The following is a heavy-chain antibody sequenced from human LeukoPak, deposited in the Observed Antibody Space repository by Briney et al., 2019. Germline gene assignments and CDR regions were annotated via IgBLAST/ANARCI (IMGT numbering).Heavy chain of an antibody. D-gene: IGHD3-22*01. CDR2: ISSSSSTM. CDR1: GFTFSSYS. J-gene: IGHJ6*02. CDR3: ARDYDSSGLGYYYGMDV. Sequence: GGSLRLSCAAPGFTFSSYSMNWVRQAPGKGLEWVSYISSSSSTMYYADSVKGRFTISRDNAKNSLYLQMNSLRAEDTAVYYCARDYDSSGLGYYYGMDVWGQGTTVTVSS. V-gene: IGHV3-48*04.